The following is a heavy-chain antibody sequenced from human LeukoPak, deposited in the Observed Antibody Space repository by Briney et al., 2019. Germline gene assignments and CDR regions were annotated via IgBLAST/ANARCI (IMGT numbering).Heavy chain of an antibody. V-gene: IGHV4-39*07. J-gene: IGHJ4*02. CDR2: IYYSGST. Sequence: SETLSLTCTVSGGSISSSSYYWGWIRQPPGKGLEWIGGIYYSGSTYYNPFLKSRVTISVDTSKNQFSLKLSSVTAADTAVYYCARGYSSSCYDYWGQGTLVTVSS. CDR3: ARGYSSSCYDY. CDR1: GGSISSSSYY. D-gene: IGHD6-13*01.